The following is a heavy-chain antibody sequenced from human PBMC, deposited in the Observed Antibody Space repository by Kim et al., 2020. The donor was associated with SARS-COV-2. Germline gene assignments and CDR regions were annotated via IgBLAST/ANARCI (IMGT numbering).Heavy chain of an antibody. CDR2: IIPILGIA. J-gene: IGHJ6*02. CDR1: GGTFSSYA. V-gene: IGHV1-69*04. D-gene: IGHD6-19*01. Sequence: SVKVSCKASGGTFSSYAISWVRQAPGQGLEWMGRIIPILGIANYAQKFQGRVTITADKSTSTAYMELSSLRSEDTAVYYCAVGAVAGTPSNYYYYGMDVWGQGTTVTVSS. CDR3: AVGAVAGTPSNYYYYGMDV.